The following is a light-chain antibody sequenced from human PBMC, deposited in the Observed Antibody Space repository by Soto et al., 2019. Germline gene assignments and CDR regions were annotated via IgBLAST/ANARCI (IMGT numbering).Light chain of an antibody. CDR1: QSISSY. V-gene: IGKV1-39*01. CDR3: QQSYSTPWT. J-gene: IGKJ1*01. Sequence: EIRMTQAPSSLSASVGDRVTITCRASQSISSYLNWYQQKPGKAPKLLIYAASSLQSGVPSRFSGSGSGTDFTLTICSLQPEDFATYYCQQSYSTPWTSGQGTKVDIK. CDR2: AAS.